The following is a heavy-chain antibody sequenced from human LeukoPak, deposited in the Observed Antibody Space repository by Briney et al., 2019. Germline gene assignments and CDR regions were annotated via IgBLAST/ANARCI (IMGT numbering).Heavy chain of an antibody. CDR2: INPNSGGT. CDR3: ARDAEKYSSSSTVY. V-gene: IGHV1-2*02. CDR1: GYTFTGYY. J-gene: IGHJ4*02. D-gene: IGHD6-6*01. Sequence: ASVKVSCKASGYTFTGYYMHWVRQAPGQGLEWMGWINPNSGGTNYAQKFQGRVTMTRDTSISTAYMELSRLRSDDTAVYYCARDAEKYSSSSTVYWGQGTLVTVSS.